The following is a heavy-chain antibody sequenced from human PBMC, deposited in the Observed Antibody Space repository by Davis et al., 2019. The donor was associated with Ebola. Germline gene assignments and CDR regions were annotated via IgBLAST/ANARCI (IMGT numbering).Heavy chain of an antibody. Sequence: GESLKISCAASGFTFSDYYMSWIRQAPGKGLEWVSYISSSSSYTNYADSVKGRFTISRDNAKNSLYLQMNSLRAEDTAVYYCARGGWELLHFDYWGQGTLVTVSS. CDR1: GFTFSDYY. V-gene: IGHV3-11*03. J-gene: IGHJ4*02. D-gene: IGHD1-26*01. CDR3: ARGGWELLHFDY. CDR2: ISSSSSYT.